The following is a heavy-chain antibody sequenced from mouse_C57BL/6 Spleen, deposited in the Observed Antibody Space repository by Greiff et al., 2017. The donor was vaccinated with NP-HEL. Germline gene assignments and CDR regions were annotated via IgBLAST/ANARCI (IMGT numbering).Heavy chain of an antibody. CDR3: ARWIYYDYDVGSMDY. CDR2: IDPSDSYT. J-gene: IGHJ4*01. D-gene: IGHD2-4*01. CDR1: GYTFTSYW. V-gene: IGHV1-50*01. Sequence: QVQLQQSGAELVKPGASVKLSCKASGYTFTSYWMQWVKQRPGQGLEWIGEIDPSDSYTNYNQKFKGKATLTVDTSSSTAYMQLSSLTSEDSAVYYCARWIYYDYDVGSMDYWGQGTSVTVSS.